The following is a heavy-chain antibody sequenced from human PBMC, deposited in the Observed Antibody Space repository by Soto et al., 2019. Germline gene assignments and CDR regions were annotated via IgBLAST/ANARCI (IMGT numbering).Heavy chain of an antibody. CDR1: GCTFSSYG. V-gene: IGHV3-30*18. CDR3: AKDERYCSSTSCPNYYYYYGMDV. Sequence: GVSLRLSCAASGCTFSSYGMHRIRQAPGKGLEWVAVISYDGSNKYYADSVKGRFTISRDNSKNTLYLQMNSLRAEDTAVYYCAKDERYCSSTSCPNYYYYYGMDVWGQGTTVTVSS. J-gene: IGHJ6*02. D-gene: IGHD2-2*01. CDR2: ISYDGSNK.